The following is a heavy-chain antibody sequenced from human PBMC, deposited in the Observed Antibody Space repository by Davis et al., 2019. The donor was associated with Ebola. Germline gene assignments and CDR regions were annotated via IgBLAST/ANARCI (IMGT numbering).Heavy chain of an antibody. CDR3: ARPRVLGWLSLGG. V-gene: IGHV4-34*01. CDR2: INHRGRT. Sequence: SETLSLTCAVYGGSFSGFYWSWIRQPPGKGLEWIGGINHRGRTNYNPPLKSRVSISVDTSKNQFSLKLSSVTAADTVVYYCARPRVLGWLSLGGWGKGDTVTVSS. J-gene: IGHJ6*03. D-gene: IGHD3-3*01. CDR1: GGSFSGFY.